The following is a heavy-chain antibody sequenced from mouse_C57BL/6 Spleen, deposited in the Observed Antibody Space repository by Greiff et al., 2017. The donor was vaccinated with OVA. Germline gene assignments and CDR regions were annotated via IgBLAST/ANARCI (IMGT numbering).Heavy chain of an antibody. D-gene: IGHD2-3*01. CDR3: ARGGYEPFDY. CDR2: ISYDGSN. CDR1: GYSITSGYY. V-gene: IGHV3-6*01. Sequence: ESGPGLVKPSQSLSLTCSVTGYSITSGYYWNWIRQFPGNKLEWMGYISYDGSNNYNPSLKNRISITRDTSKNQFFLKLNSVTTEDTATYYCARGGYEPFDYWGQGTTLTVSS. J-gene: IGHJ2*01.